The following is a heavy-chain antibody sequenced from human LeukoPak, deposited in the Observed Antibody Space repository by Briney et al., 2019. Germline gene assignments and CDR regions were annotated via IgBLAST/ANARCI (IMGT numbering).Heavy chain of an antibody. J-gene: IGHJ6*03. D-gene: IGHD1-14*01. Sequence: SETLSLTCTVSGGSISSYYWSWIRQPPGKGLESIGYVYYSGSTNYNPSLESRVTISVDTSKNHFSLKLSSVTAADTAVYYCARGIGNNRYYYYMDVWGKGTTVTVSS. CDR1: GGSISSYY. V-gene: IGHV4-59*01. CDR2: VYYSGST. CDR3: ARGIGNNRYYYYMDV.